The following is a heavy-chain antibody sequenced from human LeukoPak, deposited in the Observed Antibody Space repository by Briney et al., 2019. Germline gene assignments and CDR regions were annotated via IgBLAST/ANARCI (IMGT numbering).Heavy chain of an antibody. V-gene: IGHV4-4*07. CDR2: IYTSGST. D-gene: IGHD6-19*01. J-gene: IGHJ4*02. Sequence: SETLSLTCTVSGGSISSYYWSWIRQPAGKGLEWIGRIYTSGSTNHNPSLKSRVTTSVDTSKNQFSLKLSSVTAADTAVYYCARPHSSGWYGAFDYWGQGTLVTVSS. CDR3: ARPHSSGWYGAFDY. CDR1: GGSISSYY.